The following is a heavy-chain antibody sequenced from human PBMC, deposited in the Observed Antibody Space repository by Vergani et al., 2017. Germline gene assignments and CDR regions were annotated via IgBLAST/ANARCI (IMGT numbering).Heavy chain of an antibody. CDR2: ISAYNGNT. D-gene: IGHD6-13*01. Sequence: QVQLVQSGAEVQKPGASVKVSCKASGYTFTSYGISWVRQAPGQGLEWMGWISAYNGNTNYAQKLQGRVTMTTDTSTSTAYMELRSLRSDDTAVYYCARDSQAAGTRGSAFDIWGQGTMVTVSS. CDR3: ARDSQAAGTRGSAFDI. J-gene: IGHJ3*02. CDR1: GYTFTSYG. V-gene: IGHV1-18*01.